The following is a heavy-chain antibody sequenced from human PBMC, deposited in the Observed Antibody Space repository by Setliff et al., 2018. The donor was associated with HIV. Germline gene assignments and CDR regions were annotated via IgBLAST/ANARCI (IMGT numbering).Heavy chain of an antibody. CDR1: GYSVNSDYN. CDR3: ARVWLHFGYDIPRFDP. J-gene: IGHJ5*02. Sequence: PSETLSLTCGVSGYSVNSDYNWGWIRQPPGKGLESPGRGLEWIGHIYHRGSTYYNPSLRSRITMSIDTSKNHFSLKLTSVTAADTAVYYCARVWLHFGYDIPRFDPWGQGILVTVSS. D-gene: IGHD5-12*01. CDR2: IYHRGST. V-gene: IGHV4-38-2*01.